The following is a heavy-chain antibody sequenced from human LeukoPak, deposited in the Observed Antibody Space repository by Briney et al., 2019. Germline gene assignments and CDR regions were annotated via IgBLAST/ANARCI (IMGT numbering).Heavy chain of an antibody. V-gene: IGHV4-30-4*08. J-gene: IGHJ4*02. Sequence: SQTLSLTCTVSGGSISSGDYYWSWIRQPPGKGLEWIGYIYYSGSTYYNPSFKSRVTISVGTSKFQFSLKLSSVTAADTAVYYCARDGWDYASTPGMDYFDYWGQGTLVTVSS. CDR3: ARDGWDYASTPGMDYFDY. CDR1: GGSISSGDYY. CDR2: IYYSGST. D-gene: IGHD2-2*01.